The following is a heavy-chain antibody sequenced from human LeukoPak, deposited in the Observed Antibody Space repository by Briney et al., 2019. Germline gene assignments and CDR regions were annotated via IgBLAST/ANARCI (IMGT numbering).Heavy chain of an antibody. CDR2: IDVSAGST. CDR3: EKRISITWRAFDC. D-gene: IGHD1-1*01. Sequence: GGSLRLSCAASGFTFSSYAMSWVRQAPGKGLEWVSAIDVSAGSTFYAASVKCRFTISRDNSKNTLYLQINSLRAEESAVYCCEKRISITWRAFDCWGQGTMVTVSS. CDR1: GFTFSSYA. V-gene: IGHV3-23*01. J-gene: IGHJ3*01.